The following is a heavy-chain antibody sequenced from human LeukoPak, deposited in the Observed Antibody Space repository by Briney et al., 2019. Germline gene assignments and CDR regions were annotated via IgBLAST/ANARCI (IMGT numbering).Heavy chain of an antibody. CDR1: QSFTSYY. CDR2: VSSSGKT. J-gene: IGHJ4*02. CDR3: ATSTNIAAIDY. D-gene: IGHD2/OR15-2a*01. Sequence: PSETLSLTCTVSQSFTSYYWSWIRQPPGKGLEWIGCVSSSGKTNFNPSLKSRVTISSDTTNHQFSLKLHSVTTADTAVYYCATSTNIAAIDYWGQGTLVTISS. V-gene: IGHV4-4*08.